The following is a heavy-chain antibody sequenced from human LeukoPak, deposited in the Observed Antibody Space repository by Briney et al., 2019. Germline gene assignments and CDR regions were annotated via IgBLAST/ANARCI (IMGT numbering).Heavy chain of an antibody. V-gene: IGHV1-2*02. J-gene: IGHJ5*02. D-gene: IGHD3-10*01. CDR3: ARDYMVRGVSFSPRWFGP. Sequence: GASVKVSCKASGYTFTGYYMHWVRQAPGQGLEWMGWINPNSGGTNYAQKFQGRVTMTRDTSISTAYMELSRLRSDDTAVYYCARDYMVRGVSFSPRWFGPWGQGTLVTVSS. CDR1: GYTFTGYY. CDR2: INPNSGGT.